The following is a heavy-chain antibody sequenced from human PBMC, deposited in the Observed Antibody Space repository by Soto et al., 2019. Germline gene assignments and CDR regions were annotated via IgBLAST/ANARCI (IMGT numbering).Heavy chain of an antibody. Sequence: QVQVVESGGGVVQPGRSLRLSCAASGFTFSSYAMHWVRQAPGKGLEWVAVISYDGSNKYYADSVKGRFTISRDNSKNTLYLQMNSLRAEDTAVYYCARDVRYYYDSSGPNDAFDIWGQGTMVTVSS. D-gene: IGHD3-22*01. V-gene: IGHV3-30-3*01. CDR1: GFTFSSYA. CDR3: ARDVRYYYDSSGPNDAFDI. J-gene: IGHJ3*02. CDR2: ISYDGSNK.